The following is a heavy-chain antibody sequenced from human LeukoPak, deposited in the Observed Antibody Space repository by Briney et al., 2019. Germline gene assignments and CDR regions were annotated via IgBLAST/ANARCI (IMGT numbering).Heavy chain of an antibody. D-gene: IGHD2-15*01. CDR2: ISGSGGST. V-gene: IGHV3-23*01. J-gene: IGHJ3*02. CDR3: AYLLGVVMVAATDGRDAFDI. Sequence: GGSLSLSCAASGFTFSSYAMSWVRQAPGKGLEWVSAISGSGGSTYYADPVKGRFTISRDNSKNTLYLQMNSLRAEDTAVYYCAYLLGVVMVAATDGRDAFDIWGQGTMVTVSS. CDR1: GFTFSSYA.